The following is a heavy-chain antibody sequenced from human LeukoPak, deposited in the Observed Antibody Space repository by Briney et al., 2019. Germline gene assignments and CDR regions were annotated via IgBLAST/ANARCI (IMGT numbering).Heavy chain of an antibody. J-gene: IGHJ3*02. CDR3: ARVDDFWSGYYTSGAFDI. D-gene: IGHD3-3*01. V-gene: IGHV4-4*07. CDR2: IYTSGST. CDR1: GGSISSYY. Sequence: PSETLSLTCTVSGGSISSYYWSWIRQPAGKGLEWIGRIYTSGSTNYNPSLKSRVTMSVDTSKNQFSLKLSSVTAADTAVYYCARVDDFWSGYYTSGAFDIWGQGTMVTVSS.